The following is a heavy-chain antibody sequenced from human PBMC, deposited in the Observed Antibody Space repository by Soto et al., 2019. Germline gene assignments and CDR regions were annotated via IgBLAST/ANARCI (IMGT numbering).Heavy chain of an antibody. CDR3: EAEMTFGNVSVV. Sequence: QVQLVQSGAEVKKPGSSVKVSCKASGDTDTNYVISWVRQAPGQGLEWMGGIFPKFGTTYSAQKLQDRLTITVDESTSTVYMQLSSLRLDDTAVYYCEAEMTFGNVSVVWGQGTTVTVSS. CDR1: GDTDTNYV. J-gene: IGHJ6*02. D-gene: IGHD3-16*01. CDR2: IFPKFGTT. V-gene: IGHV1-69*01.